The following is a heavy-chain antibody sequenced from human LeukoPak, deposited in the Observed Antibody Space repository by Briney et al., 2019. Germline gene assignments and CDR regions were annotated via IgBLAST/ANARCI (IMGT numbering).Heavy chain of an antibody. Sequence: GASVKVSCKASRYTFTGYYMHWVRQAPGQGLEWMGWINPNSGGTNYAQKFQGRVTMTRDTSISTAYMELSRLRSDDTAVYYCARVLSPYCSSTSCPSLKYYYYYYMDVWGKGTTVTVSS. CDR3: ARVLSPYCSSTSCPSLKYYYYYYMDV. CDR1: RYTFTGYY. CDR2: INPNSGGT. J-gene: IGHJ6*03. D-gene: IGHD2-2*01. V-gene: IGHV1-2*02.